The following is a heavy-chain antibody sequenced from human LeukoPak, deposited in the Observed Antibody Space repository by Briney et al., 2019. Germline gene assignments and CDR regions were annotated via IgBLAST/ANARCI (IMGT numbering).Heavy chain of an antibody. CDR1: GFTSSSYW. J-gene: IGHJ6*03. D-gene: IGHD5-12*01. V-gene: IGHV3-74*01. CDR2: IKSDGSST. CDR3: AKGGGYEAQYYYYYLDV. Sequence: GGSLRLSCAASGFTSSSYWMHWVRQGPGKGLVWVSRIKSDGSSTSYADSVKGRFTISRDNAKNTLYLQMKSLRAEDTAVYYCAKGGGYEAQYYYYYLDVWGKGTTVTISS.